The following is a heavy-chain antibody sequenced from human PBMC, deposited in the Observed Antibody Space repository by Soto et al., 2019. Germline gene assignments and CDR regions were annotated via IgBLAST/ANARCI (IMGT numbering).Heavy chain of an antibody. J-gene: IGHJ4*02. D-gene: IGHD3-10*01. CDR2: IWNDGSNK. CDR3: ARVMDHYGSGSRGFFDY. CDR1: GFNFSSYG. V-gene: IGHV3-33*08. Sequence: QVQLVEAGGGVVQPGRSLRISCAASGFNFSSYGMHWVRQAPGKGLEWVTVIWNDGSNKYYADSVKGRFTVSRDNSKNTLYLQMDILRAEDTGLYYCARVMDHYGSGSRGFFDYWGQGTLVSVSS.